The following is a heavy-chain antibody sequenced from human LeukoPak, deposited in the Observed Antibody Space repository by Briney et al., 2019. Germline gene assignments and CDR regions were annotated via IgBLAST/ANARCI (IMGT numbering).Heavy chain of an antibody. CDR2: IKDGGIT. D-gene: IGHD2-15*01. CDR3: ARDIHCSGGSCYPNDAFDI. CDR1: SGSFSGYY. V-gene: IGHV4-34*01. Sequence: PSETLSLTCTVYSGSFSGYYWSWIRLPPGKGLEWIGEIKDGGITNYNPSLRSRVTISKDTSNNQLSLKLHSATAADTAVYYCARDIHCSGGSCYPNDAFDIWGQGTMVTVSS. J-gene: IGHJ3*02.